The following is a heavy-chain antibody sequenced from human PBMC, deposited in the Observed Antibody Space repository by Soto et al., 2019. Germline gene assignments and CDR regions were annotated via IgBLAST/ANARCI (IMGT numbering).Heavy chain of an antibody. CDR1: GYTFTSYG. Sequence: QVQLVQSGAEVKKPGASVKVSCKASGYTFTSYGISWVRQAPGQGLEWMGWISAYNGNTNYAQKLQGRVTMTTDTSXSXXYMELRSLRSDDTAVYYCARRAYCGGDCFYDAFDIWGQGTMVTVSS. D-gene: IGHD2-21*02. J-gene: IGHJ3*02. V-gene: IGHV1-18*01. CDR2: ISAYNGNT. CDR3: ARRAYCGGDCFYDAFDI.